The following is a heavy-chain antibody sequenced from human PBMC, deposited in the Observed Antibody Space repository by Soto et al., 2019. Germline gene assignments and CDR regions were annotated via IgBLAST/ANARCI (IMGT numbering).Heavy chain of an antibody. D-gene: IGHD3-10*01. Sequence: GRSLRLSCAASGFTFSDYYMSWIRQAPGKGLEWVSYISSSGSTIYYADSVKGRFTISRDNAKNSLYLQMNSLRAEDTAVYYCARNPKAYYYGSGSYFHSAYYYYYMDVWGKGTTVTVSS. V-gene: IGHV3-11*01. CDR1: GFTFSDYY. CDR2: ISSSGSTI. CDR3: ARNPKAYYYGSGSYFHSAYYYYYMDV. J-gene: IGHJ6*03.